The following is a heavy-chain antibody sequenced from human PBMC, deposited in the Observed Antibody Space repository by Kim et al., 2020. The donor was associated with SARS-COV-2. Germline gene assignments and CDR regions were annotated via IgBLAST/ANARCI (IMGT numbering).Heavy chain of an antibody. CDR2: ISSSSSYI. CDR1: GFTFSSYS. Sequence: GGSLRLSCAASGFTFSSYSMNWVRQAPGKGLEWVSSISSSSSYIYYADSVKGRFTISRDNAKNSLYLQMNSLRAEDTAVYYCATDGRYNWNGDYYYYYGMDVWGQGTTVTVSS. CDR3: ATDGRYNWNGDYYYYYGMDV. J-gene: IGHJ6*02. V-gene: IGHV3-21*01. D-gene: IGHD1-1*01.